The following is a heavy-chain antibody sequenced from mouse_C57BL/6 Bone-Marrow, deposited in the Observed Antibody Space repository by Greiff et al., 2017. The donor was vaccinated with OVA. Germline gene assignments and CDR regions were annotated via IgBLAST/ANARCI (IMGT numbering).Heavy chain of an antibody. CDR3: GRRYYFDY. J-gene: IGHJ2*01. Sequence: EVKLVESGGGLVKPGGSLKLSCAASGFTFSSYAMSWVRQTPGKRLEWVATISDGGSYTYYPDNVKGRFTISRDNAKNNLYMQMSHLKSEDTSMYYCGRRYYFDYWGQGTTLTVSS. CDR1: GFTFSSYA. CDR2: ISDGGSYT. V-gene: IGHV5-4*03.